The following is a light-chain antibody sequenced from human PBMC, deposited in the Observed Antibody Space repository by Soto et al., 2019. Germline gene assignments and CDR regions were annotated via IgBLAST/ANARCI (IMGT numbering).Light chain of an antibody. Sequence: EIVLTQSPGTLSLSPGERATLSCRASQSVSSTYIAWYQQNPGQAPRLIIYGASSRATGIPDRFSGSGSGTDFTITISRLEPEDFAVYFCQQYGKSPPFTFGQGTKVEIK. CDR2: GAS. CDR1: QSVSSTY. CDR3: QQYGKSPPFT. V-gene: IGKV3-20*01. J-gene: IGKJ2*01.